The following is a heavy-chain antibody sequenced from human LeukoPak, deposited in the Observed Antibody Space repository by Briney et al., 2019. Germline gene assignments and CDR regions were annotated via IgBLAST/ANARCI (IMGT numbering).Heavy chain of an antibody. CDR3: XXXAMGARPDY. CDR1: GFTFSNYW. Sequence: AGGSLRLSCAASGFTFSNYWMHWVRQVPGKGLVWVSRIKSDGSATNYADSVKGRFTISRDNAKNTLYLEMNSLRVEDTAVYYXXXXAMGARPDYWGQGSLVTVSS. J-gene: IGHJ4*02. V-gene: IGHV3-74*01. CDR2: IKSDGSAT. D-gene: IGHD1-26*01.